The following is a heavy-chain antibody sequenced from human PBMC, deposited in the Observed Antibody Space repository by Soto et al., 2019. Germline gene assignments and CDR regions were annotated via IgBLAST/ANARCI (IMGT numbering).Heavy chain of an antibody. V-gene: IGHV3-13*04. D-gene: IGHD3-9*01. Sequence: GGSLRLSCAASGFTFSSYDMHWVRQVTGKGLEWVSAIGSAGDTYYPGSVKGRFTISRDNAKNSLYLQMNSLRAGDTAVYYCAIGILRYFDWLMGPWLDYWGQGTLVTVS. J-gene: IGHJ4*02. CDR3: AIGILRYFDWLMGPWLDY. CDR1: GFTFSSYD. CDR2: IGSAGDT.